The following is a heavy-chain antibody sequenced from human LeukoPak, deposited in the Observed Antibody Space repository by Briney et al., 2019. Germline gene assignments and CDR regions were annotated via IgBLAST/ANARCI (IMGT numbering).Heavy chain of an antibody. CDR1: GYTLTELS. Sequence: ASVKVSCKVSGYTLTELSMHWVRRAPGKGLEWMGGFDPEDGETIYAQKFQGRVTMTEDTSTDTAYMELSGLRSEDTAVYYCATGGVVAATLFDYWGQGTLVTVSS. D-gene: IGHD2-15*01. V-gene: IGHV1-24*01. CDR2: FDPEDGET. CDR3: ATGGVVAATLFDY. J-gene: IGHJ4*02.